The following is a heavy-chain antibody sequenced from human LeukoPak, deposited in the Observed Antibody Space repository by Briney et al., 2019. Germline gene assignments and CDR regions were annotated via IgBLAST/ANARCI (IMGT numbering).Heavy chain of an antibody. J-gene: IGHJ4*02. CDR3: ARDYYDSSGYYWGFY. Sequence: GGSLRLSCAASGFTFSSYSMNWVRQAPGKGLEWVSYISSSSTTIYYADSVKGRFTISRDNSKNTLYLQMNSLRAEDTAVYYCARDYYDSSGYYWGFYWGQGTLVTVSS. D-gene: IGHD3-22*01. CDR1: GFTFSSYS. V-gene: IGHV3-48*01. CDR2: ISSSSTTI.